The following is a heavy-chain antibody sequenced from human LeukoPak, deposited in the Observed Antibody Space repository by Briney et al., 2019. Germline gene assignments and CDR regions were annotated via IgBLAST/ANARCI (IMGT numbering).Heavy chain of an antibody. CDR3: ASTYSSSLEAFDI. Sequence: GGSLRLSCAASGFTVSSNYMSWVRQAPGKELEWVSMIYSGGSTYYTDSVKGRFTISRDNSKNTLYLQMNSLRAEDTAVYYCASTYSSSLEAFDIWGQGTMVTVSS. J-gene: IGHJ3*02. CDR2: IYSGGST. V-gene: IGHV3-66*01. D-gene: IGHD6-13*01. CDR1: GFTVSSNY.